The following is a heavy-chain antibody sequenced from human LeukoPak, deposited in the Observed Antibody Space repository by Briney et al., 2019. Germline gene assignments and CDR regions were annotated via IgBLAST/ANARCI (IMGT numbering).Heavy chain of an antibody. CDR1: GYTFTSYY. Sequence: RASVKVSCKASGYTFTSYYMHWVRQAPGQGLEWMGIINPSGGSTSYAQKFQGRVTMTRDTSTSTVYMELSSLRSEDTAVYYCARGFPGGEWELLIGFDYWGQGTLVTVSS. CDR2: INPSGGST. D-gene: IGHD1-26*01. V-gene: IGHV1-46*01. J-gene: IGHJ4*02. CDR3: ARGFPGGEWELLIGFDY.